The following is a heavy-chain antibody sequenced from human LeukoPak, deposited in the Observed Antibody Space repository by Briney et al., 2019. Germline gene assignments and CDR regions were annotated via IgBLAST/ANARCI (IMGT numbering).Heavy chain of an antibody. Sequence: SETLSLTCAVYGGSFSGYYWSWIRQPPGKGLEWIGEINHSGSTNYNPSLKSRVTISVDTSKNQFSLKLSSVTAADTAVYYCTRGLGYSYGYYDYWGRGTLVTVSS. J-gene: IGHJ4*02. CDR2: INHSGST. CDR1: GGSFSGYY. CDR3: TRGLGYSYGYYDY. D-gene: IGHD5-18*01. V-gene: IGHV4-34*01.